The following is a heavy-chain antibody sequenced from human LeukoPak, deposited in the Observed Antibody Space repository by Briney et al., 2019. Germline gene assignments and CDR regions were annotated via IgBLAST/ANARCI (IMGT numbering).Heavy chain of an antibody. CDR3: AREGGPYRPLDY. CDR1: GGSITNTNY. J-gene: IGHJ4*02. V-gene: IGHV4-4*02. CDR2: VNLQGST. Sequence: SETLSLTCGVSGGSITNTNYWTWVRQPPGKGLEWIGEVNLQGSTNYNPSLMGRVAISVDTSENHISLQLTSVTAADTAVYYCAREGGPYRPLDYSGQGALVTVSS.